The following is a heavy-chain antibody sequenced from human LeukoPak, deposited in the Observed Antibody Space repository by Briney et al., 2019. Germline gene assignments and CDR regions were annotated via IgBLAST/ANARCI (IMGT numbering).Heavy chain of an antibody. J-gene: IGHJ4*02. CDR1: GYSFTVNY. CDR2: MNPNTGDT. Sequence: ASVKVSCKPSGYSFTVNYIHWVRQAPGQALECMGWMNPNTGDTKYAQKFQGRVTMTRDTSISTAYMDLSSLTSDDTAVYYCARGFGSSWFDYWGPGILVTVSS. D-gene: IGHD6-13*01. CDR3: ARGFGSSWFDY. V-gene: IGHV1-2*02.